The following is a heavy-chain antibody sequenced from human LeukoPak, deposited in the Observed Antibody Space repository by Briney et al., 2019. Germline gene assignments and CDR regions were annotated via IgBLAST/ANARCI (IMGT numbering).Heavy chain of an antibody. V-gene: IGHV4-28*01. CDR3: ARAIGGLILCDY. Sequence: WDTLCLTCAVSGYSFSSNTLWGVIREPARGRVGVVGINYYGGNTYYADSVKGRFTISVDTSKNQFSLKMSWVSAEDTAVYYCARAIGGLILCDYWGQGNRVTVSS. CDR2: NYYGGNT. D-gene: IGHD3-16*01. CDR1: GYSFSSNTL. J-gene: IGHJ4*02.